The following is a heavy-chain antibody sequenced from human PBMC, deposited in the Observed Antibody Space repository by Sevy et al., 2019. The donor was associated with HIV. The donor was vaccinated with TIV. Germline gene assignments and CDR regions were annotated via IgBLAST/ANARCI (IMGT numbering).Heavy chain of an antibody. D-gene: IGHD3-16*02. V-gene: IGHV3-64D*06. CDR3: VKDLMITFGGVIATDY. CDR2: ISSNGGST. CDR1: GFTFSSYA. J-gene: IGHJ4*02. Sequence: GGSLRLSCSASGFTFSSYAMHWVRQAPGKGLEYVSAISSNGGSTYYADSVKGRFTISRDNSKNTLYLQMSSLRAEVTAVYYCVKDLMITFGGVIATDYWGQGTLVTVSS.